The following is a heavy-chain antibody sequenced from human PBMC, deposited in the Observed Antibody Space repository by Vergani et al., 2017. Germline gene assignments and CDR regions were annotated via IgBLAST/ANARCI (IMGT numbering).Heavy chain of an antibody. CDR1: GYTFTSYG. CDR3: ARDRKWELGFYYYYYMDV. CDR2: IIPIFGTA. V-gene: IGHV1-69*13. D-gene: IGHD1-26*01. J-gene: IGHJ6*03. Sequence: QVQLVQSGAEVKKPGASVKVSCKASGYTFTSYGISWVRQAPGQGLEWMGWIIPIFGTANYAQKFQGRVTITADESTSTAYMELSSLRSEDTAVYYCARDRKWELGFYYYYYMDVWGKGTTVTVSS.